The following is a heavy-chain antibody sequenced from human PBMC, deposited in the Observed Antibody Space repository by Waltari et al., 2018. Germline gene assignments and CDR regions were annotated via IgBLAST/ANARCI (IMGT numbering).Heavy chain of an antibody. J-gene: IGHJ4*02. CDR2: IYYSGNT. D-gene: IGHD3-9*01. CDR3: ARDFTVRYFDWLSQGDLYYFDN. V-gene: IGHV4-39*07. Sequence: QLQESGPGLMKTSETLSITCTVSGDSISSSHYYWGWIRQPPGKGLEWIGSIYYSGNTYYNPSLKSRATVAVDTSKNQFSLNLISVTAADTAVYFCARDFTVRYFDWLSQGDLYYFDNWGQGTLVTVSP. CDR1: GDSISSSHYY.